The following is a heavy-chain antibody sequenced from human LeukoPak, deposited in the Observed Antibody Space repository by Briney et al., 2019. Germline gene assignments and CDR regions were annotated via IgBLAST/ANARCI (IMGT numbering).Heavy chain of an antibody. CDR2: INPNSGGT. Sequence: AASVKVSCKASGYTFTGYYMHWVRQAPGQGLEWMGWINPNSGGTNYAQKFQGRVTMTRDTSISTAYMELSRLRSDDTAVYYCAREDDTGRYMGDDAFDIWGQGTMVTVSS. CDR3: AREDDTGRYMGDDAFDI. CDR1: GYTFTGYY. V-gene: IGHV1-2*02. J-gene: IGHJ3*02. D-gene: IGHD1-26*01.